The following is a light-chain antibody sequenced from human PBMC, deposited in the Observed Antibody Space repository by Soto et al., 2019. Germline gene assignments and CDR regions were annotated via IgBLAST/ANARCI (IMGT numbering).Light chain of an antibody. Sequence: EIVLAQSPGTLSLSPGERATLSCRASQYISSTYLAWYQQRPGQAPRLLIYGASSRATGIPDRFSGSGSGTDYTLTVSRLEPEDFGVHYCQHYGSSPPKFTFGPGTKVEIK. CDR1: QYISSTY. CDR2: GAS. CDR3: QHYGSSPPKFT. J-gene: IGKJ3*01. V-gene: IGKV3-20*01.